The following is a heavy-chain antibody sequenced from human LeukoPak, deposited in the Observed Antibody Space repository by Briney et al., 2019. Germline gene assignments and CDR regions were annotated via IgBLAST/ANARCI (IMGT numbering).Heavy chain of an antibody. CDR2: IKQDGTEK. CDR1: GFTFSSCW. D-gene: IGHD3-9*01. CDR3: AKTYYDILTGIDY. V-gene: IGHV3-7*01. Sequence: GGSLRLSCAASGFTFSSCWMNWVRQAPGKGLEWVANIKQDGTEKYFVDSVKGRFTISRDNSKNTLYLQMNSLRAEDTAVYYCAKTYYDILTGIDYWGQGTLVTVSS. J-gene: IGHJ4*02.